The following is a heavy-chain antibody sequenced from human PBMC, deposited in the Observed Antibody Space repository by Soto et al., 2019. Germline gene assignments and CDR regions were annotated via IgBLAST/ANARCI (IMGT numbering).Heavy chain of an antibody. CDR1: GGSISSYY. CDR2: IYYSGST. D-gene: IGHD7-27*01. V-gene: IGHV4-59*01. CDR3: ARRWGTSFDF. J-gene: IGHJ4*02. Sequence: SETLSLTCAVSGGSISSYYWSWIRQPPGKGLEWIGYIYYSGSTNYNPSLKSRVTISVDTSKNQFSLKLASVTAADTAVYYCARRWGTSFDFWGQGTLVTVSS.